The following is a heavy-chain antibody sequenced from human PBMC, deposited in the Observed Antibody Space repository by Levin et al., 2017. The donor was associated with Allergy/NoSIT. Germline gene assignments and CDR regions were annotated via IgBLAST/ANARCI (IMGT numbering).Heavy chain of an antibody. J-gene: IGHJ4*02. CDR1: GFTFSDYY. V-gene: IGHV3-11*01. CDR3: ARDKGRRGWSHDF. CDR2: ISSTGRAT. D-gene: IGHD5-12*01. Sequence: PGGSLRLSCAASGFTFSDYYMRWVRQRPGKGLEWISYISSTGRATYLADSVKGRFNISRDNARNEIYLQMNSLRAEDTALYYCARDKGRRGWSHDFWGQGALVTVSS.